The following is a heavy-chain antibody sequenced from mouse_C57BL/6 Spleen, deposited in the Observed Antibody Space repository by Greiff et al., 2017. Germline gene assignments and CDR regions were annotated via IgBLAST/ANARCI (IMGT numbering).Heavy chain of an antibody. CDR2: IDPETGGT. J-gene: IGHJ4*01. D-gene: IGHD2-2*01. CDR3: TRYRLRRRGYAMDD. CDR1: GYTFTDYE. V-gene: IGHV1-15*01. Sequence: QVQLQQPGAELVRPGASVTLSCKASGYTFTDYEMHWVKQTPVHGLEWIGAIDPETGGTAYNQKFKGKAILTADKSSSTAYMELRSLTSEDSAVYYCTRYRLRRRGYAMDDWGQGTSVTVSS.